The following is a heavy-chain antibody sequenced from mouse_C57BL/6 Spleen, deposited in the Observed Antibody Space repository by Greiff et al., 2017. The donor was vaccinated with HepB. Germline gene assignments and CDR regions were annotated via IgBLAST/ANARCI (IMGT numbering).Heavy chain of an antibody. V-gene: IGHV1-80*01. J-gene: IGHJ4*01. CDR1: GYAFSSYW. Sequence: QVQLKQSGAELVKPGASVKISCKASGYAFSSYWMNWVKQRPGKGLEWIGQIYPGDGDTNYNGKFKGKATLTADKSSSTAYMQLSSLTSEDSAVYFCARATMITPYAMDYWGQGTSVTVSS. D-gene: IGHD2-4*01. CDR2: IYPGDGDT. CDR3: ARATMITPYAMDY.